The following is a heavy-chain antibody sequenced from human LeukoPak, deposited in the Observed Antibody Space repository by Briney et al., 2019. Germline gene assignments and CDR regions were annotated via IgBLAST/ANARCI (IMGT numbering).Heavy chain of an antibody. Sequence: AGGSLRLSCAASGFTFSSYWMHWVRQAPGKGLVWVSRINSDGSSTSYADSVKGRFTISRDSSKNTLYLQMNSLRDEDTAVYYCAKVLLRFLEWSPNWFDSWGQGTLVTVSS. J-gene: IGHJ5*01. D-gene: IGHD3-3*01. V-gene: IGHV3-74*01. CDR1: GFTFSSYW. CDR3: AKVLLRFLEWSPNWFDS. CDR2: INSDGSST.